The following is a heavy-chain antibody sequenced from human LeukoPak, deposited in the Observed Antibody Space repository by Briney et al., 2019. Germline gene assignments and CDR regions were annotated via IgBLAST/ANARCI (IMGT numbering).Heavy chain of an antibody. V-gene: IGHV3-23*01. J-gene: IGHJ4*02. CDR3: EKIQGYFDY. Sequence: GGSQRLSCAASGFTFSCYGMSWVRQAPGKGPQWVSAITGSGGTTYYADSVKGRLTISRDNSKNTLYLQMNSLRAEDTAVYYCEKIQGYFDYWGQGNLLTVSS. CDR2: ITGSGGTT. CDR1: GFTFSCYG.